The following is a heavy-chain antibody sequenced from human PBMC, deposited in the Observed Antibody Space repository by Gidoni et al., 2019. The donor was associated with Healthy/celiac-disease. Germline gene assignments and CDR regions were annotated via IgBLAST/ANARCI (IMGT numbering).Heavy chain of an antibody. CDR2: IWYDGSNK. CDR3: ARGQTGLHYYGSGSQDY. CDR1: GFTFSSYG. Sequence: GRSLRLSCAASGFTFSSYGMHWVRQAPGKGLEWVAVIWYDGSNKYYADSVKGRFTISRDNSKNTLYLQMNSLRAEDTAVYYCARGQTGLHYYGSGSQDYWGQGTLVTVSS. D-gene: IGHD3-10*01. V-gene: IGHV3-33*01. J-gene: IGHJ4*02.